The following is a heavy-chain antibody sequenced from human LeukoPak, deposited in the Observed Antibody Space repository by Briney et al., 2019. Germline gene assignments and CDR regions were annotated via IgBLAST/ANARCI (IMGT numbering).Heavy chain of an antibody. V-gene: IGHV1-18*01. CDR2: ISAYNGNT. CDR1: GYTFTGYG. J-gene: IGHJ5*02. Sequence: ASVKVSCTASGYTFTGYGISWVRQAPGQGLEWMGWISAYNGNTNYAQKLQGRVTMTTDTSTSTAYMELRSLRSDDTAVYYCARDGTELGYNWFDPWGQGTLVTVSS. D-gene: IGHD1-26*01. CDR3: ARDGTELGYNWFDP.